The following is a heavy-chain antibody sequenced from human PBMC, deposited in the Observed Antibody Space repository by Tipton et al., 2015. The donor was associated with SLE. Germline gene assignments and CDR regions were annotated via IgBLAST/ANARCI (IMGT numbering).Heavy chain of an antibody. Sequence: TLSLTCAVYGGSFSGYYWSWIRQPPGKGLEWIGEINHSGSTNYNPSLKSRVTISVDKSKNQFSLKPSSVTAADTAVYYCARERGWDWGQGTLVTVSS. D-gene: IGHD6-19*01. CDR1: GGSFSGYY. CDR3: ARERGWD. CDR2: INHSGST. V-gene: IGHV4-34*01. J-gene: IGHJ4*02.